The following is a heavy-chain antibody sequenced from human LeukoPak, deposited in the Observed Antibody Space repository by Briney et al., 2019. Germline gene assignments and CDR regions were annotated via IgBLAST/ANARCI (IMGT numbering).Heavy chain of an antibody. CDR3: ARGVTMVRGAAYFDY. D-gene: IGHD3-10*01. Sequence: SETLSLTCAVSGYSISSGYYWGWIRQPPGKGLEWIGSIYHSGSTYYNPSLKSRVTIPVDTSKNQFSLKLSSVTAADTAVYYCARGVTMVRGAAYFDYWGQGTLVTVSS. V-gene: IGHV4-38-2*01. CDR1: GYSISSGYY. CDR2: IYHSGST. J-gene: IGHJ4*02.